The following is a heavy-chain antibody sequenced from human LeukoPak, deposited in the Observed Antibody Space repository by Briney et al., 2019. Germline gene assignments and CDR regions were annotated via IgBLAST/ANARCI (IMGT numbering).Heavy chain of an antibody. CDR1: GGSFSGYY. CDR2: INHSGST. J-gene: IGHJ4*02. D-gene: IGHD2-15*01. CDR3: ARVGGHFDY. V-gene: IGHV4-34*01. Sequence: SETLSLTCAVYGGSFSGYYWSWIRQPPGKGLEWIGEINHSGSTNYNPSLKSRVTISVDTSKNQSSLKLSSVTAANTAVYYCARVGGHFDYWGQGTLVTVSS.